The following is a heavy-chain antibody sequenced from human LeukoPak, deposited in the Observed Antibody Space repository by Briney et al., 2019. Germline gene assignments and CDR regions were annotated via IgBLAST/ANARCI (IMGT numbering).Heavy chain of an antibody. Sequence: SETLSLTCTVSGCSISSYYWSWIRQPPGKGLEWIGYIYYSGSTNYNPSLKSRVTISVDTSKNQFSLKLSSVTAADTAVYYCARYAVTYEFDYWGQGTLVTVSS. J-gene: IGHJ4*02. V-gene: IGHV4-59*08. D-gene: IGHD4-17*01. CDR1: GCSISSYY. CDR3: ARYAVTYEFDY. CDR2: IYYSGST.